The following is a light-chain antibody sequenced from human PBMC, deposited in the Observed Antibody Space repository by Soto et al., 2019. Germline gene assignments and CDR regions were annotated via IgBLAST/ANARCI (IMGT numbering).Light chain of an antibody. CDR2: GAS. Sequence: EIVMTQSPATLSVSPWEIGTLSCRASQSVSINLAWYQHKPGQAPRLLIYGASTRATGIPARFSGSGSGTEFTLTISSLQSEDFAVYYCQQYNNCLTWTFGQGTKVDIK. V-gene: IGKV3-15*01. CDR3: QQYNNCLTWT. CDR1: QSVSIN. J-gene: IGKJ1*01.